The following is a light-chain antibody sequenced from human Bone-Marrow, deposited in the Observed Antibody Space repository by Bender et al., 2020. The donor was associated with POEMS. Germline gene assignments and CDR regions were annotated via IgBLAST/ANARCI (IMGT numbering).Light chain of an antibody. J-gene: IGLJ3*02. Sequence: QSVLTQPPSASGTPGQRVTISCSGGSSNIGAHAVNWYQHLPGTAPKLLIFANNKRPSGVPERFSGSKSDTSASLAISGLQAEDEGFYYCQSFDTSLGGRVFGGGTKLTVL. V-gene: IGLV1-40*01. CDR2: ANN. CDR1: SSNIGAHA. CDR3: QSFDTSLGGRV.